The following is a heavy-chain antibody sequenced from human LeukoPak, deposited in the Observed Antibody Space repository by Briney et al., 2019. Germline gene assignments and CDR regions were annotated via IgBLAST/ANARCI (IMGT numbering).Heavy chain of an antibody. Sequence: PSETLSLTCAVYGGSFSGYYWSWIRQPPGKGLEWIGEINHSGSTNYNPSLKSRVTILVDTSKNQFSLKLSSVTAADTAVYYCARGGAIFGVVIARAYFDYWGQGTLVTVSS. V-gene: IGHV4-34*01. CDR3: ARGGAIFGVVIARAYFDY. J-gene: IGHJ4*02. CDR1: GGSFSGYY. D-gene: IGHD3-3*01. CDR2: INHSGST.